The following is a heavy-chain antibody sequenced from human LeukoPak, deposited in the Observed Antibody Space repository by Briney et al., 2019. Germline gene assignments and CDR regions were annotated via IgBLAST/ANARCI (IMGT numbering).Heavy chain of an antibody. J-gene: IGHJ4*02. CDR3: ARGSRGSGYYYGDY. V-gene: IGHV3-21*01. D-gene: IGHD3-22*01. Sequence: PGGSLRLSCAVSGFTFSTYSMNWVRQAPGKGLEWVSSISSSSTYIYYADSVKGRFTISRDDAKNSLYLQMNSLRAEDTAVYYCARGSRGSGYYYGDYWGQGTLVTVSS. CDR2: ISSSSTYI. CDR1: GFTFSTYS.